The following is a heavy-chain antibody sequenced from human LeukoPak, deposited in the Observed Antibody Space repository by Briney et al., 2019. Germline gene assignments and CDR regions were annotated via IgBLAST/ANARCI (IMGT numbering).Heavy chain of an antibody. CDR2: IWYDGSHK. Sequence: GGSLRLSCAVSGFTFSSYGMHWVRQAPGKGLEWVPVIWYDGSHKYYADSVKGRFTISRDNSKNTLYLQMNSLRAEDTAVYYCARDGPPTIFGVVIPLYYYGMDVWGQGTTVTVSS. CDR3: ARDGPPTIFGVVIPLYYYGMDV. D-gene: IGHD3-3*01. V-gene: IGHV3-33*01. J-gene: IGHJ6*02. CDR1: GFTFSSYG.